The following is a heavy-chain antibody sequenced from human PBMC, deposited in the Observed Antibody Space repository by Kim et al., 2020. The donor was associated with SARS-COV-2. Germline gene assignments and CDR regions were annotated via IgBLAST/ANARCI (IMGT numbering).Heavy chain of an antibody. CDR3: AKVSYCSSTSCPYADAFDI. CDR2: ISWNSGSI. Sequence: GGSLRLSCAASGFTFGDYAMHWVRQAPGKGLEWVSGISWNSGSIGYVDSVKGRFTISRDNAKNSLYLQMNSLRAEDTALYYCAKVSYCSSTSCPYADAFDIWGQGTMVTVSS. J-gene: IGHJ3*02. CDR1: GFTFGDYA. D-gene: IGHD2-2*01. V-gene: IGHV3-9*01.